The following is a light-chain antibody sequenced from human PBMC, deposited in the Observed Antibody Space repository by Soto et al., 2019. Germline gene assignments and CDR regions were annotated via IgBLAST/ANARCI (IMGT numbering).Light chain of an antibody. CDR1: QSIGDT. CDR2: DAS. CDR3: QQYDSWPLT. J-gene: IGKJ4*01. Sequence: EIVMTQSPATLSVSPGGRATLSCRASQSIGDTLAWYQLKPGQAPRLLIYDASSRATGIPDRFSGGGSGTDFTLTISRLEPEDFAVYYCQQYDSWPLTFGGGTKVDIK. V-gene: IGKV3D-15*01.